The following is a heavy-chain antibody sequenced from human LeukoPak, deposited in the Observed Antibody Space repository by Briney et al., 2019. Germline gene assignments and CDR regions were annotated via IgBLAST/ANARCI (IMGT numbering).Heavy chain of an antibody. J-gene: IGHJ4*02. V-gene: IGHV4-59*01. CDR3: ARGSHTYLDY. Sequence: SQTLSLTCTVSGGSISGYYWSWSRQAPGKGLEWIGYIYYSGSTNYNPSLKSRVTISVDTSKNQFSLKLSSVTAADTAVYYCARGSHTYLDYWGQGTLVTVSS. CDR1: GGSISGYY. CDR2: IYYSGST. D-gene: IGHD3-10*01.